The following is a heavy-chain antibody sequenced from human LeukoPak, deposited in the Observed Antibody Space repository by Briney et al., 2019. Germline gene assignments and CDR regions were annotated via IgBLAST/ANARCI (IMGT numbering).Heavy chain of an antibody. Sequence: SETLSLTCTVSGGSISSGSYYWSWIRQPAGKGLEWIGRIYTSGSTNYNPSLKSRVTISVDTSKNQFSLKLSSVTAADTAVYFCARRRGQSSGPSYYYFYMDVGGKGTTFTVSS. CDR3: ARRRGQSSGPSYYYFYMDV. D-gene: IGHD2-8*02. V-gene: IGHV4-61*02. CDR2: IYTSGST. J-gene: IGHJ6*03. CDR1: GGSISSGSYY.